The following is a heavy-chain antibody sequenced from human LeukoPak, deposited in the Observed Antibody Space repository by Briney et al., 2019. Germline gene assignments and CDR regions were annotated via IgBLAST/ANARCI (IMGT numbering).Heavy chain of an antibody. V-gene: IGHV4-61*02. CDR1: GGSISSGSYY. D-gene: IGHD1-26*01. J-gene: IGHJ3*02. Sequence: PSETLSLTCTVSGGSISSGSYYWSWIRQPAGKGLEWIGRIYTSGSTNYNPSLKSRVTISVDTSKNQFSLKLSSVTAADTAVYYCARDQGSGSYPASEHAFDIWGQGTMVTVSS. CDR2: IYTSGST. CDR3: ARDQGSGSYPASEHAFDI.